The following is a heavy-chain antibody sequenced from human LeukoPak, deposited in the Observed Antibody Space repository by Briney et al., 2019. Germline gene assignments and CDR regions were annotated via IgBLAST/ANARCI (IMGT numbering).Heavy chain of an antibody. Sequence: PGGSLRLSCAASGFTFSTSWMDWVRQAQGKGLEWVANIKQDGSEKYYVDSVKGRFTISRDNAKNSLFLQMNSLRVDDTAVYYCARDLNTGYWGQGTLVTVSS. D-gene: IGHD4-17*01. CDR2: IKQDGSEK. J-gene: IGHJ4*02. CDR1: GFTFSTSW. CDR3: ARDLNTGY. V-gene: IGHV3-7*03.